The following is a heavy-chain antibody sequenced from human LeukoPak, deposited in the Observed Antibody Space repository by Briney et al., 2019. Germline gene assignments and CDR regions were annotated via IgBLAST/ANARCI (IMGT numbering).Heavy chain of an antibody. CDR1: GFNFIDYS. D-gene: IGHD5-12*01. CDR3: ARDHRYAFDN. Sequence: PGGSLRLSCAASGFNFIDYSMNWVRQAPGKGLEWISYIGISSGNTKYADSVKGRFTISRDKARNSLYLQMNSLRAEDTAMYYCARDHRYAFDNWGHGTLVTVSS. J-gene: IGHJ4*01. CDR2: IGISSGNT. V-gene: IGHV3-48*01.